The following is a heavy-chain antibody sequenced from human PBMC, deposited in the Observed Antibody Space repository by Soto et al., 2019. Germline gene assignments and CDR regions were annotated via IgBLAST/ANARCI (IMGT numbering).Heavy chain of an antibody. D-gene: IGHD2-15*01. CDR2: IYYSGST. Sequence: SETLSLTCTVSGGSISSSSYYWGWIRQPPGKGLEWIGSIYYSGSTYYNPSLKSRVTISVDTSKSQFSLKLSSVTAADTAVYYCASGYCSGGSCYPNLDYWGQGTLVTVSS. V-gene: IGHV4-39*01. CDR3: ASGYCSGGSCYPNLDY. CDR1: GGSISSSSYY. J-gene: IGHJ4*02.